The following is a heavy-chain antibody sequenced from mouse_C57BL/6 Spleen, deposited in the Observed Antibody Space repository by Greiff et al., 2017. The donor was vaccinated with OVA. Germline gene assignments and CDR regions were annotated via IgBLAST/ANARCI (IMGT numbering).Heavy chain of an antibody. V-gene: IGHV1-26*01. CDR1: GYTFTDYY. CDR3: ARGTAQALFAD. D-gene: IGHD3-2*02. CDR2: INPNNGGT. Sequence: VQLQQSGPELVKPGASVKISCKASGYTFTDYYMNWVKQSHGKSLEWIGDINPNNGGTSYNQKFKGKATLTVDKSSSTAYMELRSLTSEDSAVYYCARGTAQALFADWGQGTLVTVSA. J-gene: IGHJ3*01.